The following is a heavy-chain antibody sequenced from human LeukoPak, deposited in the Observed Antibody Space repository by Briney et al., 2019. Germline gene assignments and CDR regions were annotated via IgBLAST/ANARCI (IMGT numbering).Heavy chain of an antibody. Sequence: SETLSLTCAVYGGSFSGYYWSWIRQPPGKGLEWIGEINHSGSTNYNPSLKSRVTISVDTSKNQFSLKLSSVTAADTAVYYCARHEDGSWYFFGGWSDWYFDLWGRGTLVTVSS. D-gene: IGHD6-13*01. V-gene: IGHV4-34*01. CDR1: GGSFSGYY. CDR2: INHSGST. CDR3: ARHEDGSWYFFGGWSDWYFDL. J-gene: IGHJ2*01.